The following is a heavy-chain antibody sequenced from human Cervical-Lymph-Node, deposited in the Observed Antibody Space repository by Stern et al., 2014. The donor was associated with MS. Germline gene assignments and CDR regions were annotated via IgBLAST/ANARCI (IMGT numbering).Heavy chain of an antibody. V-gene: IGHV1-69*01. J-gene: IGHJ6*02. CDR1: GGTFSNYA. CDR2: IVPLFGKP. Sequence: VQLVHSGAEVKKPGSSVKVSCKASGGTFSNYATSWVRQAPGQGLEWMGGIVPLFGKPNYAQKFQRRVTITPDESTSTSYMYLSSLRSEDTAVYYCASPLTATSVPFGYYGMDVWGQGTTVTVS. D-gene: IGHD4-17*01. CDR3: ASPLTATSVPFGYYGMDV.